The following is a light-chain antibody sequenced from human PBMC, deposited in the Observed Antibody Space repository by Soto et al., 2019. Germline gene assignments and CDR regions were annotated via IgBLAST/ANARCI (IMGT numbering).Light chain of an antibody. V-gene: IGLV2-14*01. J-gene: IGLJ2*01. CDR1: SSDVGAYKY. CDR3: ASYTSSSSLI. Sequence: QSALTQPASVSGSPGQSIAISCTGTSSDVGAYKYVSWYQQHPGKAPKLMVFEVSNRPSGVSDRFSGSKSGNTASLTISGLQPEDEAHYYCASYTSSSSLIFGGGTKLTVL. CDR2: EVS.